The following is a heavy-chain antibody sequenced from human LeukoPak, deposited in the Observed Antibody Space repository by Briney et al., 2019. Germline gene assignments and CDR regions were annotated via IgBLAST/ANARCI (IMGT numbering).Heavy chain of an antibody. V-gene: IGHV1-18*01. Sequence: GASVKVSCKASGYTFTSYGISWVRQAPGQGLEWMGWISAYNGNTNYAQKLQGRVTMTTDTSTSTAYMELRSLRSDDTAVYYCAKANSAYDYDYFDYWGQGTLVTVSS. J-gene: IGHJ4*02. CDR2: ISAYNGNT. D-gene: IGHD5-12*01. CDR1: GYTFTSYG. CDR3: AKANSAYDYDYFDY.